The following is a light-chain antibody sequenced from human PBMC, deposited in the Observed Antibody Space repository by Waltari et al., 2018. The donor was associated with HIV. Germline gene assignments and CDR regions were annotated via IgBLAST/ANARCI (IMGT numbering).Light chain of an antibody. CDR2: TNT. J-gene: IGLJ3*02. V-gene: IGLV1-44*01. Sequence: QSVLTPPHSASGAPGQRVTLSCSGSSSNVGSDALNWYLLLPGPAPKLVISTNTQRAAGVPDRFSGSKSGTSASLASSGLRSEDEADYYCATWDDTLGGVFGGGTKVSVL. CDR1: SSNVGSDA. CDR3: ATWDDTLGGV.